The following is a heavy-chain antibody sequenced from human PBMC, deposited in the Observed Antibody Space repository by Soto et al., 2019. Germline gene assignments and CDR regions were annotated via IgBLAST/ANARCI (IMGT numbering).Heavy chain of an antibody. J-gene: IGHJ4*02. CDR1: GFSFRSYA. D-gene: IGHD2-2*01. CDR3: ARARLDTPALEY. Sequence: QVQLVESGGGVVQPGRSLRLSCAASGFSFRSYAMHWFRQAPGKGLEWVAVMSYVGSDKDYADSVKGRFTISRDNSKNTLYLQMSSLRAEDTAVYYCARARLDTPALEYWGQGTLVTVSS. V-gene: IGHV3-30-3*01. CDR2: MSYVGSDK.